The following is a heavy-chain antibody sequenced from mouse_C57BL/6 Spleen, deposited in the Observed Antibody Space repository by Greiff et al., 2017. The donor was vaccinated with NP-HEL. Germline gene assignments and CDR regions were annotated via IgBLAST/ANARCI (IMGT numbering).Heavy chain of an antibody. J-gene: IGHJ2*01. CDR3: ARGMVTTDYFDY. Sequence: QVQLKESGAELARPGASVKLSCKASGYTFTSYGISWVKQRTGQGLEWIGEIYPRSGNTYYNEKFKGKATLTADKSSSTAYMELRSLTSEDSAVYFCARGMVTTDYFDYWGQGTTLTVSS. V-gene: IGHV1-81*01. CDR1: GYTFTSYG. D-gene: IGHD2-2*01. CDR2: IYPRSGNT.